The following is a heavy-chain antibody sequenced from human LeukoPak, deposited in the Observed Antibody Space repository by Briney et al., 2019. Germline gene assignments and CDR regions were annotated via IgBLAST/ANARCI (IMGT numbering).Heavy chain of an antibody. D-gene: IGHD1-26*01. CDR2: IIPILGIA. Sequence: GASVKVSCKAPGGTFSSYAISWVRQAPGQGLEWMGRIIPILGIANYAQKFQGRVTITADKSTSTAYMELSSLRSEDTAVYYCARDPKWELWGQGTLVTVSS. CDR3: ARDPKWEL. J-gene: IGHJ4*02. CDR1: GGTFSSYA. V-gene: IGHV1-69*04.